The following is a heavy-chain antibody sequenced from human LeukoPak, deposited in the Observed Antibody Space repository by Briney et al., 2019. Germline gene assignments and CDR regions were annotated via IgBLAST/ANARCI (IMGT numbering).Heavy chain of an antibody. Sequence: PGGSLRLSCAASGFTFSGSAIHWVRQASGKGLEWVGRIRSKTNNYETDYAASVKGRFSISRDDSKNTAYLQMSSLKTEDTAVYYCTRIGPPDYWGQGTLVTVSS. J-gene: IGHJ4*02. CDR3: TRIGPPDY. V-gene: IGHV3-73*01. CDR1: GFTFSGSA. CDR2: IRSKTNNYET.